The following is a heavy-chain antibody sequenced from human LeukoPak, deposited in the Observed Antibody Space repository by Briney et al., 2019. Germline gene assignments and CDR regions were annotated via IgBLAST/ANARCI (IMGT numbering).Heavy chain of an antibody. CDR2: VYHSGST. J-gene: IGHJ4*02. CDR1: GDSIRSSDHY. CDR3: ARRDLAIIGGFDS. D-gene: IGHD3-16*01. Sequence: SETLSLACTVSGDSIRSSDHYWAWIRQPPGKSLEWIGCVYHSGSTYYNPSLKSRLTISVNTPKNQFSLRLTSVTATDTAFYYCARRDLAIIGGFDSWGQGTLVTVSS. V-gene: IGHV4-39*01.